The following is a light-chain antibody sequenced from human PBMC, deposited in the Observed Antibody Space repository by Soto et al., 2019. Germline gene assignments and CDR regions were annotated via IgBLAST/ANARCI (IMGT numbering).Light chain of an antibody. V-gene: IGKV1-12*01. CDR1: HDIARW. CDR3: QQVKGFPLT. CDR2: AAS. Sequence: IQMPQSPSSVSAFVGDRVAITCRASHDIARWLAWYQQQPGKAPRLLIYAASSLQSGVPTRFSGSGSGTDFTLTITNLQPEDSAVYYCQQVKGFPLTFGGGTKVDI. J-gene: IGKJ4*01.